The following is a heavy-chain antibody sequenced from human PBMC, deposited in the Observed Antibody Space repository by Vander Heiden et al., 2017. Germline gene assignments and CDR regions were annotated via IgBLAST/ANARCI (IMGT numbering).Heavy chain of an antibody. CDR1: GFTFSSYS. CDR3: ARLRYSSGWLDY. V-gene: IGHV3-21*01. J-gene: IGHJ4*02. D-gene: IGHD6-19*01. CDR2: ISSSSSYI. Sequence: EVQLVASGGGLVKPGGSLRLSCAASGFTFSSYSMNWVRQAPGKGLEWVSSISSSSSYIYYADSVKGRFTISRDNAKNSLYLQMNSLRAEDTAVYYCARLRYSSGWLDYWGQGTLVTVSS.